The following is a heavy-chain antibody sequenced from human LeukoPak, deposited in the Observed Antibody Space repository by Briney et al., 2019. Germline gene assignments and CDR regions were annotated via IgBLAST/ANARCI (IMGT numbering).Heavy chain of an antibody. CDR2: ISSSSSTI. D-gene: IGHD4-17*01. Sequence: SGGSLRLSCAASGFTFSDYYMSRIRQAPGKGLEWVSYISSSSSTIYYADSVKGRFTISRDNAKNSLYLQMNSLRAEDTAVYYCATLYGDYVSLLLDAFDIWGQGTMVTVSS. CDR1: GFTFSDYY. CDR3: ATLYGDYVSLLLDAFDI. V-gene: IGHV3-11*04. J-gene: IGHJ3*02.